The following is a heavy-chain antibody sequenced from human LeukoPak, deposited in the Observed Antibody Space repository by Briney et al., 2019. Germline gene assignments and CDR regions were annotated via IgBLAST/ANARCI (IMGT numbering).Heavy chain of an antibody. D-gene: IGHD2-2*01. CDR1: GGSISSSSYY. CDR2: FYYSGST. V-gene: IGHV4-39*01. Sequence: SETLSLTCTVSGGSISSSSYYWGWLRQPPGKGLEWLGSFYYSGSTYYNPSLESRVTISVGTSKNQFSLKLSSVIAADTAVYNCAILCSSTSCLDYWGQGTLVTVSS. J-gene: IGHJ4*02. CDR3: AILCSSTSCLDY.